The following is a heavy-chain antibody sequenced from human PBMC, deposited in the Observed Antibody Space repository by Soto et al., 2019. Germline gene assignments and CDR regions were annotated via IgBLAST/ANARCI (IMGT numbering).Heavy chain of an antibody. J-gene: IGHJ4*02. CDR2: SRNKANSYTI. D-gene: IGHD1-26*01. CDR1: GFTFSDHY. CDR3: ARSGTYSFDS. Sequence: QPGGSLRLSGAASGFTFSDHYMDLVRQDPGKGLEWVGRSRNKANSYTIEYAASVKCRFTISRDDSQNSLYLQMNSLKTEDTAVYYCARSGTYSFDSWGQGTLVTVS. V-gene: IGHV3-72*01.